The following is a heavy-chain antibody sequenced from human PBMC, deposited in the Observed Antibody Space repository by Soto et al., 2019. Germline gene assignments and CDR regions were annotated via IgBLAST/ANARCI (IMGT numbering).Heavy chain of an antibody. CDR2: TYYRSKWYN. D-gene: IGHD6-13*01. Sequence: QVQLQQSGPGLVKPSQTLSLTCAISGDSVSSNSAAWNWIRQSPSRGLEWLGRTYYRSKWYNDYAVSVKSRITISPDTSKNQFSLQLNSVTPEDTAVYYCAREPGYSSSWYDYYYYGMDVWGQGTTVTVSS. J-gene: IGHJ6*02. CDR1: GDSVSSNSAA. CDR3: AREPGYSSSWYDYYYYGMDV. V-gene: IGHV6-1*01.